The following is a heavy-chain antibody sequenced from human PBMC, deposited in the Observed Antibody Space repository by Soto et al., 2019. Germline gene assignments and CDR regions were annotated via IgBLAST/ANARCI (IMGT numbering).Heavy chain of an antibody. Sequence: LRLSCATSGFTFNSYAMNWVRQAPGKGLAWVSAIGTDGNTYYASSVKGRFTISRDNSRTTLYLQMNSLRVEDTALYYCVRKYPGTRPFDYWGQGTLVTVSS. V-gene: IGHV3-23*01. CDR3: VRKYPGTRPFDY. CDR1: GFTFNSYA. D-gene: IGHD2-2*01. J-gene: IGHJ4*01. CDR2: IGTDGNT.